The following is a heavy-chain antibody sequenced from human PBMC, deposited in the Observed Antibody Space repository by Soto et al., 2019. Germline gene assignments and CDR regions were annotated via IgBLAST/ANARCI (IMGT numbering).Heavy chain of an antibody. Sequence: GGSLRLSCAASGFTFSSYGMHWVRQAPGKGLEWVAVISYDGSNKYYADSVKGRFTISRDNSKNTLYLQMNSLRAEDTAVYYCAKPQDVASHLPFDYWGQGTLVTVSS. J-gene: IGHJ4*02. V-gene: IGHV3-30*18. CDR3: AKPQDVASHLPFDY. CDR2: ISYDGSNK. CDR1: GFTFSSYG. D-gene: IGHD6-6*01.